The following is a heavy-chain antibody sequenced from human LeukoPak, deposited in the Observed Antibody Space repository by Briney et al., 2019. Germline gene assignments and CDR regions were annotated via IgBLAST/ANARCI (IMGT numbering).Heavy chain of an antibody. CDR3: AKGCTTGTPPDAFDI. CDR1: GGSISSGSYH. D-gene: IGHD2-8*01. J-gene: IGHJ3*02. CDR2: IYTSGST. Sequence: PSETLSLTCTVSGGSISSGSYHWSWIRQPAGKGLEWIGRIYTSGSTNYNPSLKSRVTISVDTSKNQFSLKLTSVTAADTAVYYCAKGCTTGTPPDAFDIWGLGTLVTVSS. V-gene: IGHV4-61*02.